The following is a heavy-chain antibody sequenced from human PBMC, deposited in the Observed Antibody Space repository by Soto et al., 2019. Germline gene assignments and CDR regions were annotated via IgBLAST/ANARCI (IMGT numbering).Heavy chain of an antibody. J-gene: IGHJ4*02. V-gene: IGHV3-23*01. CDR3: AKGETGYYYDSSGYYYG. CDR1: GFTFSSYA. CDR2: ISGSGGST. Sequence: GGSLRLSCAASGFTFSSYAMSWVRQAPGKGLEWVSAISGSGGSTYYADSVKGRFTISRDNSKNTLYLQMNSLRAEDTAVYYCAKGETGYYYDSSGYYYGWGQGTLVTVSS. D-gene: IGHD3-22*01.